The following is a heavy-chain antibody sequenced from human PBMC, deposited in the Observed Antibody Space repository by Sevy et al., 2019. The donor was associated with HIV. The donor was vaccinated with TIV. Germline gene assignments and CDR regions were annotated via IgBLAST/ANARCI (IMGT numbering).Heavy chain of an antibody. CDR1: GFTFSNAW. Sequence: GSLRLSCAASGFTFSNAWMSWVRRAPGKGLEWVGRIKSKTDGGTTDYAAPVKGRFTISRDDSKNTLYLQMNSLKTEDTAVYYCTTESRPRYCSSTSCFTRSYWGQGTLVTVSS. J-gene: IGHJ4*02. D-gene: IGHD2-2*01. CDR2: IKSKTDGGTT. V-gene: IGHV3-15*01. CDR3: TTESRPRYCSSTSCFTRSY.